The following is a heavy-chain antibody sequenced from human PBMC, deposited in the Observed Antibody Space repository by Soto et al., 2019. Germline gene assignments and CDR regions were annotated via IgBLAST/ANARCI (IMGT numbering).Heavy chain of an antibody. Sequence: SETLSFTCTVSGGSITTAGYSWSWIRQPPGKALEWIGYVYHTGNAYPKPSLKSRVTISLDRSKNQFSLKMTSVTAADTALYYCASRPFYYYGLDVWGQGTTVTVSS. CDR3: ASRPFYYYGLDV. CDR2: VYHTGNA. CDR1: GGSITTAGYS. J-gene: IGHJ6*02. V-gene: IGHV4-30-2*01.